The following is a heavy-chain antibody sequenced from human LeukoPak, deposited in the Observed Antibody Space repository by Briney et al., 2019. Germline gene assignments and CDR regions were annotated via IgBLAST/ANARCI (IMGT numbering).Heavy chain of an antibody. V-gene: IGHV4-39*07. CDR3: ASLPYCSSTTCPLDY. J-gene: IGHJ4*02. CDR1: GGSISSSSYY. D-gene: IGHD2-2*01. Sequence: SETLSLTCTVSGGSISSSSYYWGWIRQPPGKGLEWIGSIYYSGSTYYNPSLKSRVTISVDTSKNQFFLKLSSVTAADTAVYYCASLPYCSSTTCPLDYWGQGTLVTVSS. CDR2: IYYSGST.